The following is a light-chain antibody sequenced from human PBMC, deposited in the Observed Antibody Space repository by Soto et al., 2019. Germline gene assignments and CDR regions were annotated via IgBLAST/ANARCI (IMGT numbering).Light chain of an antibody. J-gene: IGKJ1*01. CDR2: KAS. CDR1: QSISSW. CDR3: QQYNSYPVT. Sequence: DIQMTQSPSTLSASVGDRVTITCRASQSISSWLAWYQQKPGKAPKLLIYKASSLESGVPSRFSGSGSGTEITLTISSLQSDDFATYYCQQYNSYPVTFGQGTKVEIK. V-gene: IGKV1-5*03.